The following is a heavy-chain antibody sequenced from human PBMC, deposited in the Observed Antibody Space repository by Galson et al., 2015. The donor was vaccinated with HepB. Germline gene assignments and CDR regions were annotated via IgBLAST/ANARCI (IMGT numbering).Heavy chain of an antibody. Sequence: SLRLSCAASGFNFNSYAINWVRQAPGKGLERVSGISGGTGNRYYADSVKGRFTISRDISKNTLYLQMNSLRAEDAAIYYCARSMGWDLPHPLDYWGQGTLVTVSS. CDR1: GFNFNSYA. D-gene: IGHD1-26*01. J-gene: IGHJ4*02. V-gene: IGHV3-23*01. CDR2: ISGGTGNR. CDR3: ARSMGWDLPHPLDY.